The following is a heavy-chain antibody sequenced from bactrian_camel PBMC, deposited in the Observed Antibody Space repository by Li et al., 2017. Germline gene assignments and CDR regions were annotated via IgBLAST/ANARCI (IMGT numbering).Heavy chain of an antibody. V-gene: IGHV3S25*01. CDR1: GFTVSSYW. CDR2: INDGGMT. Sequence: QLVESGGGLVQPGGSLRLSCAASGFTVSSYWMYWVRQAPGKGLEWVSCINDGGMTYYSDALKGRFTISRDVAKNTTYLQMNSLKPEDTAVYYCMRSQGYWGQGTQVTVS. J-gene: IGHJ6*01. CDR3: MRSQGY.